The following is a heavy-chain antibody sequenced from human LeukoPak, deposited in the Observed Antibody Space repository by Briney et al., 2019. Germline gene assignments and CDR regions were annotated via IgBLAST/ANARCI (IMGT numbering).Heavy chain of an antibody. V-gene: IGHV4-4*08. D-gene: IGHD3-3*01. CDR1: GGSISSYY. J-gene: IGHJ4*02. CDR2: IYTSGST. CDR3: ARAPYYDFWSSAFDY. Sequence: SETLSLTCTVSGGSISSYYWSWIRQPPGKGLEWIGYIYTSGSTNYNPSLKSRVTMSVDTSKNQFSLKLSSVTAADTAVYYCARAPYYDFWSSAFDYWGQGTLVTVSS.